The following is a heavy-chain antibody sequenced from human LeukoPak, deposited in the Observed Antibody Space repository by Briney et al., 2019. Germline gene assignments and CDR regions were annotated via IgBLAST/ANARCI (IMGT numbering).Heavy chain of an antibody. V-gene: IGHV5-51*01. Sequence: GESLKISCEGSGYTFTNYWIAWVRQMPGKGLEWMGIIYPGDSDTRYSPSFQGQVTISAVRSISTAYLQWNTLKASDTAMYYCAREKLGRRGYVVGDFDYWGQGTLVTVSS. CDR1: GYTFTNYW. CDR2: IYPGDSDT. J-gene: IGHJ4*02. CDR3: AREKLGRRGYVVGDFDY. D-gene: IGHD6-25*01.